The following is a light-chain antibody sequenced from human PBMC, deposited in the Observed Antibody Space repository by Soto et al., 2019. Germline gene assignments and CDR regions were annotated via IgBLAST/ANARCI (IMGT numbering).Light chain of an antibody. CDR3: QQYKSYPLT. CDR1: QTISSW. CDR2: KAS. V-gene: IGKV1-5*03. J-gene: IGKJ4*01. Sequence: DIQMTQSPSTLSGSVGDRVTITCRASQTISSWLAWYQQKPGKAPKLLIYKASTLKSGVPSRFSGSGSGTDFTLTISSVQPEDFATYYCQQYKSYPLTFGGGTKVDIK.